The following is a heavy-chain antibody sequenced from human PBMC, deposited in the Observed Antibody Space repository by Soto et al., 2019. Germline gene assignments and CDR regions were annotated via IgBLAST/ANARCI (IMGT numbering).Heavy chain of an antibody. CDR1: GFTFTDYY. D-gene: IGHD1-7*01. CDR3: TKTTRIPAD. CDR2: ISPISHDT. J-gene: IGHJ4*02. V-gene: IGHV3-11*03. Sequence: PGGSLRLSCAASGFTFTDYYMSWFRQTPGKGLECLSYISPISHDTNYADAVRGRFTVSRDNAKNSIYLQMNNLRADDTAVYYCTKTTRIPADWGQGTMVTVSS.